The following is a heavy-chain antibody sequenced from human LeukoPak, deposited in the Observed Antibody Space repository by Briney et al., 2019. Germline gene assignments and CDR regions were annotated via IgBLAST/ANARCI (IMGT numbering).Heavy chain of an antibody. Sequence: GGSLRLSCAASGFTFSSYGMHWVRQAPGKGLEWVAFIRYDGSNKYYADSVKGRFTISGDNSKNTLYLQMNSLRAEDTAVYYCAKDPGAYYYDSSGYYGYYYYMDVWGKGTTVTISS. J-gene: IGHJ6*03. CDR3: AKDPGAYYYDSSGYYGYYYYMDV. V-gene: IGHV3-30*02. CDR1: GFTFSSYG. D-gene: IGHD3-22*01. CDR2: IRYDGSNK.